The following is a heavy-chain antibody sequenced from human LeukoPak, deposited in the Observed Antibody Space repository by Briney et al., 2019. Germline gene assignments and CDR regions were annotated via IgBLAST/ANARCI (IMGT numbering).Heavy chain of an antibody. J-gene: IGHJ4*02. CDR1: GFTFSSYA. CDR3: AKRDDYGDYAGSSGIDY. CDR2: ISGSGGST. D-gene: IGHD4-17*01. V-gene: IGHV3-23*01. Sequence: GGSLRLPCAASGFTFSSYAMSWVRQAPGKGLEWVSAISGSGGSTYYADSVKGRFTISRDNSKNTLYLQMNSLRAEDTAVYYCAKRDDYGDYAGSSGIDYWGQGTLVTVSS.